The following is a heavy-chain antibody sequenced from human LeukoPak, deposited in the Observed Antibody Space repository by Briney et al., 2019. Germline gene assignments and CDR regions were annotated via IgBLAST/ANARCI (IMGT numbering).Heavy chain of an antibody. D-gene: IGHD6-19*01. CDR2: ISYDGSNK. CDR1: GFTFSSYA. V-gene: IGHV3-30*04. Sequence: SGGSLRLSCAASGFTFSSYAMHWVRQAPGKGLEWVAVISYDGSNKYYADSVKGRFTISRDNSKNTLYLQMNSLRAEDTAVYYCAKAGGYNSGWYPAPLDYWGQGTLVTVSS. J-gene: IGHJ4*02. CDR3: AKAGGYNSGWYPAPLDY.